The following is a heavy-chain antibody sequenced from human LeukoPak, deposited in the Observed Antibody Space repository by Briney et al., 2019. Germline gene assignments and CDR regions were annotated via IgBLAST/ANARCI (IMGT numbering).Heavy chain of an antibody. J-gene: IGHJ4*02. Sequence: GGSLRLSCAASGFTVNSNYMTWVRQAPGKGLEWVSIVYSADSTFYADSVKGRFTISRDKSKNTLYLQMNSLRAEDTAMYYCARDRGGGYHAGIFYWGQGTLATVSS. CDR3: ARDRGGGYHAGIFY. D-gene: IGHD5-12*01. CDR2: VYSADST. CDR1: GFTVNSNY. V-gene: IGHV3-66*01.